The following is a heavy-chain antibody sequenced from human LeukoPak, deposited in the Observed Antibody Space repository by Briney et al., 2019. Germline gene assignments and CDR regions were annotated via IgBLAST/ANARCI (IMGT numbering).Heavy chain of an antibody. V-gene: IGHV4-59*12. J-gene: IGHJ4*02. CDR3: AREWVRGVMVY. Sequence: SETLSLTCTVSGGSISSYYWSWIRQPPGKGLEWIGYIYHSGSTYYNPSLKSRVTISVDRSKNQFSLKLSSVTAADTAVYYCAREWVRGVMVYWGQGTLVTVSS. D-gene: IGHD3-10*01. CDR2: IYHSGST. CDR1: GGSISSYY.